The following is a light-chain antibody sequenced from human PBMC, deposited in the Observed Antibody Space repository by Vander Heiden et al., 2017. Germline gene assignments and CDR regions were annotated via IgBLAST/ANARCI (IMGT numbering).Light chain of an antibody. V-gene: IGKV3-20*01. CDR1: QSVSSNS. CDR2: GAS. CDR3: HQYGSSPLT. J-gene: IGKJ4*01. Sequence: EIVLTQSPGTLSLSPGERVTLSYRASQSVSSNSLAWYQQKPGQAPRLLIYGASSRATGIPDRFSGSGSGTDFTLTISGLEPEDFAVFYCHQYGSSPLTFGGGTKVEIK.